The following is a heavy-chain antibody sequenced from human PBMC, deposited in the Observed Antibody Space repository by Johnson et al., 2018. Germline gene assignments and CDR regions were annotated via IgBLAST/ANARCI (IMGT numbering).Heavy chain of an antibody. CDR3: AKDGNSDFWSGYYTDRIYYYYYMDV. V-gene: IGHV3-30*18. D-gene: IGHD3-3*01. CDR1: GFTFSNYG. J-gene: IGHJ6*03. Sequence: QVQLVESGGGVVQXGRSLRLSCAASGFTFSNYGMHWVRQAPGKGLEWVALISYDGSKKYYADSVKGRFIISRDNSKNTLSLQMTSRRAEDTAVYYCAKDGNSDFWSGYYTDRIYYYYYMDVWGKGTTVTVSS. CDR2: ISYDGSKK.